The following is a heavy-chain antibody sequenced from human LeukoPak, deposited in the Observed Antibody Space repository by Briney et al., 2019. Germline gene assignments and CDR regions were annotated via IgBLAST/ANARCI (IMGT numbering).Heavy chain of an antibody. CDR2: IYTSGST. CDR1: GGSISSGSYY. V-gene: IGHV4-61*02. J-gene: IGHJ4*02. Sequence: SQTLSLTCTVSGGSISSGSYYWSWIRQPAGKGLEWIGRIYTSGSTNYNPSLKSRVTISVDTSKNQFSLKLSSVTAADTAVYYCARNPLSDHYFDYWGQGTLATVSS. D-gene: IGHD3-16*02. CDR3: ARNPLSDHYFDY.